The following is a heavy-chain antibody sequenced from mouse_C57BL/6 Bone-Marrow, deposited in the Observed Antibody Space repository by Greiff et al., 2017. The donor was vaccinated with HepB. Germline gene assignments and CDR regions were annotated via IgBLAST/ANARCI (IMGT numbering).Heavy chain of an antibody. CDR2: IGPENGDT. Sequence: VQLQQSGAEPVRPGASVKLSCTASGFNIKDDYMHWVKQRPEQGLEWIGWIGPENGDTEYASKFQGKATITADTSSNTAYLQLSSLTSEDTAVYYCTGYYGSSCYWYFDVWGTGTTVTVSS. CDR1: GFNIKDDY. D-gene: IGHD1-1*01. V-gene: IGHV14-4*01. CDR3: TGYYGSSCYWYFDV. J-gene: IGHJ1*03.